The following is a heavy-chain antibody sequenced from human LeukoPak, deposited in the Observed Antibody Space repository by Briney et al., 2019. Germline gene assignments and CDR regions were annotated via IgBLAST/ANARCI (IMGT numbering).Heavy chain of an antibody. CDR3: ARASYCSSTSCYQRGAFDI. D-gene: IGHD2-2*01. J-gene: IGHJ3*02. V-gene: IGHV4-34*01. CDR1: GGSFSGYY. CDR2: INHSGST. Sequence: SETLSLTCAVYGGSFSGYYWSWIRQPPWKGLEWIGEINHSGSTNYNPSLKSRVTISVDTSKNQFSLKLSSVTAADTAVYYCARASYCSSTSCYQRGAFDIWGQGTMVTVSS.